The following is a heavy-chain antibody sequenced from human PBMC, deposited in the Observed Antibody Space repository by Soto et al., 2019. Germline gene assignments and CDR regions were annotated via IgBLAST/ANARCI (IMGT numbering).Heavy chain of an antibody. CDR1: GFTFSSYG. CDR3: AKSVVGCSSTSCYADYYYYGMDV. J-gene: IGHJ6*02. CDR2: ISYDGSNK. Sequence: QVQLVESGGGVVQPGRSLRLSCEASGFTFSSYGMHWVRQAPGKGLEWVAVISYDGSNKYYADSVKGRFTISRDNSKNTLYLQMNSLRAEDTAVYYCAKSVVGCSSTSCYADYYYYGMDVWGQGTTVTVSS. D-gene: IGHD2-2*01. V-gene: IGHV3-30*18.